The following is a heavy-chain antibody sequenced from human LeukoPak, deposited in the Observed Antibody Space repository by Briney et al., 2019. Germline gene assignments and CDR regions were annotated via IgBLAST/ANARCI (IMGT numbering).Heavy chain of an antibody. CDR2: ISSSSNTI. J-gene: IGHJ4*02. V-gene: IGHV3-48*02. D-gene: IGHD3-16*01. CDR1: GFTFSSNS. Sequence: GGSLRLSCAAPGFTFSSNSMNWVRQAPGKGLEWVSYISSSSNTIYYAESVKGRFTISRDNAKNSLFLQMNSLRDEDTAVYYCARGAARGFDYWGQGTLVTVSS. CDR3: ARGAARGFDY.